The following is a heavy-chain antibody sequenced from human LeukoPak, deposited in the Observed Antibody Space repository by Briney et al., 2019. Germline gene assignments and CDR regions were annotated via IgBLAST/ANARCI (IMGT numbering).Heavy chain of an antibody. J-gene: IGHJ4*02. CDR2: IWYDGSNK. D-gene: IGHD3-3*01. Sequence: GGSLRLSCAASGFTFSSYGMHWVRQAPGKGLEWVAVIWYDGSNKYYADSVRGRFTISRDNSKNTLYLQMNSLRAEDTAVYYCAKATRFLEWLLFAFDYWGQGTLVTVSS. CDR3: AKATRFLEWLLFAFDY. V-gene: IGHV3-33*06. CDR1: GFTFSSYG.